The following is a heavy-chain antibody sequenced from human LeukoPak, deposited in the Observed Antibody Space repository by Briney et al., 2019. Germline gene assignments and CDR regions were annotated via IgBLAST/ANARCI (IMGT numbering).Heavy chain of an antibody. CDR1: GFTFSSYG. J-gene: IGHJ4*02. Sequence: GRSLRLSCAASGFTFSSYGMHWVRQAPGKGLEWVAVISYDGSNKYYADSVKGRFTISRDNSKNTLYLQMNSLRAEDTAVYYCAKDRRLRLGELSLYVDYWGQGTLVTVSS. CDR3: AKDRRLRLGELSLYVDY. CDR2: ISYDGSNK. D-gene: IGHD3-16*02. V-gene: IGHV3-30*18.